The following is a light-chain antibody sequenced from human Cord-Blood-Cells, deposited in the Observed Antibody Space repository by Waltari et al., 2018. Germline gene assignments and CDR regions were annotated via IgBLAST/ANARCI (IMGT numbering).Light chain of an antibody. V-gene: IGLV1-44*01. Sequence: QSVLTQPPSASGNPGQRVTISCSGSSSNIGSNTVNWYQQRPGTAPKLLIYSNNQRPSGVPARFSGAESGASASLAISGLQSEDEADYYCAAWDDSLNGPGFGGGTKLTVL. CDR3: AAWDDSLNGPG. CDR2: SNN. CDR1: SSNIGSNT. J-gene: IGLJ3*02.